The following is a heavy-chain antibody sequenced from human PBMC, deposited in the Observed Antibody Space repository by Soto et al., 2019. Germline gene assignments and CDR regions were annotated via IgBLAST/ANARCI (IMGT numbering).Heavy chain of an antibody. CDR1: GYSISSGYY. CDR2: VYYNGIT. J-gene: IGHJ4*02. CDR3: ARGDTGTLED. V-gene: IGHV4-38-2*01. D-gene: IGHD1-1*01. Sequence: SETLSLTCAVSGYSISSGYYGNWIRQSPGKGLEWIGCVYYNGITFNNPSLKSRVIMTVDTSKNHFSLRLTSVTAADTGMYFCARGDTGTLEDWGQGALVTVAS.